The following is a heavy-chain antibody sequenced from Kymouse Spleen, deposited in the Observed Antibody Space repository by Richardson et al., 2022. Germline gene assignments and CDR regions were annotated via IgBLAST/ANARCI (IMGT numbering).Heavy chain of an antibody. Sequence: QVQLQQWGAGLLKPSETLSLTCAVYGGSFSGYYWSWIRQPPGKGLEWIGEINHSGSTNYNPSLKSRVTISVDTSKNQFSLKLSSVTAADTAVYYCARVDCSSTSCSLYWYFDLWGRGTLVTVSS. CDR2: INHSGST. V-gene: IGHV4-34*01. J-gene: IGHJ2*01. CDR3: ARVDCSSTSCSLYWYFDL. D-gene: IGHD2-2*02. CDR1: GGSFSGYY.